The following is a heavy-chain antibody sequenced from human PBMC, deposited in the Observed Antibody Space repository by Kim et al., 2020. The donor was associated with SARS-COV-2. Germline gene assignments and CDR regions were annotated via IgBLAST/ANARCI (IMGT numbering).Heavy chain of an antibody. D-gene: IGHD3-22*01. CDR2: IYSGGST. J-gene: IGHJ3*02. CDR3: AREGSSGHSWDLGAFGI. Sequence: GGSLRLSCAASGFTVSSNYMSWVRQAPGKGLEWVSVIYSGGSTYYADSVNGRFTISRDNSKNTLYLQMNSLRAEDTAVYYCAREGSSGHSWDLGAFGIWGQGTMVTVSS. V-gene: IGHV3-53*01. CDR1: GFTVSSNY.